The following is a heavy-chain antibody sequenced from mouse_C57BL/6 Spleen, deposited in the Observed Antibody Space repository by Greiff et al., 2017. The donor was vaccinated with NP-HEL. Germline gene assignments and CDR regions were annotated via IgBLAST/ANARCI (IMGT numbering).Heavy chain of an antibody. CDR3: TRDGSSFDY. D-gene: IGHD1-1*01. V-gene: IGHV1-15*01. Sequence: QVQLQQSGAELVRPGASVTLSCKASGYTFTDYEMHWVKQTPVHGLEWIGAIDPETGGTAYNQKFQGKAILTADKSSSTAYMELRSLTSEDSAVYYCTRDGSSFDYWGQGTTLTVSS. J-gene: IGHJ2*01. CDR2: IDPETGGT. CDR1: GYTFTDYE.